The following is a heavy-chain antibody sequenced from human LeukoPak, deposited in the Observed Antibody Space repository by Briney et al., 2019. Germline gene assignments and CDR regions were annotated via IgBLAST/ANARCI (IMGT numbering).Heavy chain of an antibody. CDR1: GYTFTSYY. D-gene: IGHD2-21*02. CDR2: INPSGGST. J-gene: IGHJ4*02. V-gene: IGHV1-46*01. Sequence: GASVKVSCKASGYTFTSYYMHWVRQAPGQGLEWMGIINPSGGSTSYAQKFQGRVTMTRDTSTSTVYMELSSLRSEDTAVYYCARDLLSVTAHRGFDYWGQGTLVTVSS. CDR3: ARDLLSVTAHRGFDY.